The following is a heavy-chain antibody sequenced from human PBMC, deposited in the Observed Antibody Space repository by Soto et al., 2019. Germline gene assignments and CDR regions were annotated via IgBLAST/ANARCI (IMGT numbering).Heavy chain of an antibody. CDR3: ARVSPPLYRSSCYVRSAEHFQH. Sequence: ASVMLSCKASGYSFTSYAMHWGLQAPGQRLEWMGWINAGNGNTKYSQKFQGRVTITRDTSASTAYMELSSLRSEDTAVYYCARVSPPLYRSSCYVRSAEHFQHWGKGTPVTVSS. CDR1: GYSFTSYA. V-gene: IGHV1-3*01. D-gene: IGHD6-13*01. CDR2: INAGNGNT. J-gene: IGHJ1*01.